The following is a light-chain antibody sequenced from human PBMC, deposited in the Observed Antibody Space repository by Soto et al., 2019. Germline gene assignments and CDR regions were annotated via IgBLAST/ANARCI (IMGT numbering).Light chain of an antibody. Sequence: DIHITQSPSSVSASVGDTVTITCRASQGISNWLAWYQQKPGKAPNLLIYAASHLQSGVSSRFSVSGSGTDFTLTISSLQPEDFATYYCQQVDSFPIAFGQGTRLEIK. CDR2: AAS. J-gene: IGKJ5*01. CDR1: QGISNW. V-gene: IGKV1-12*01. CDR3: QQVDSFPIA.